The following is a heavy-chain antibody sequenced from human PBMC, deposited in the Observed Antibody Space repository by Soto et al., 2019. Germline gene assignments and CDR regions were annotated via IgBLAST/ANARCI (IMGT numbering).Heavy chain of an antibody. CDR1: GFTISTYA. CDR3: GRDAGSYDNGFDG. V-gene: IGHV3-30-3*01. CDR2: ISDNGVNK. Sequence: GGSLRLSCAASGFTISTYALHWVRQTPGKRLEWVALISDNGVNKYYADSVKGRFTISRDNSKNTMDLQMDSLRTEDTAIYYCGRDAGSYDNGFDGWGQGTMVTVSS. J-gene: IGHJ6*02.